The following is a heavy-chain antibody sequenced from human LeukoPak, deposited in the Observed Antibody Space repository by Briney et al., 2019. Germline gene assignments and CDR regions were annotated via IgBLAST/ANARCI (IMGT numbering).Heavy chain of an antibody. Sequence: ASGFXXXSYXXXWVRHATGKGLEWVSAIGTAGDTYYPGSVKGRFTISRENAKNSLYLQMNSLRAEDTAVYYCARVRLLSFDYWGQGTLVTVSS. J-gene: IGHJ4*02. CDR3: ARVRLLSFDY. CDR2: IGTAGDT. V-gene: IGHV3-13*01. D-gene: IGHD3-10*01. CDR1: GFXXXSYX.